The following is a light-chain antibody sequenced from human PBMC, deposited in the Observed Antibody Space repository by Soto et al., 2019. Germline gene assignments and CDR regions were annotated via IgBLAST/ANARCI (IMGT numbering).Light chain of an antibody. V-gene: IGLV2-14*02. CDR3: SSYTSSDTLGV. J-gene: IGLJ2*01. Sequence: QSALTQPASVSGSPGQSITISCTGTSSDVGGYNVVSWYQHHPGKVPKLMIYEGSERPSGVSNRFSGSKSGNTASLTISGLQAEDEADYYCSSYTSSDTLGVFGGGTKLTVL. CDR1: SSDVGGYNV. CDR2: EGS.